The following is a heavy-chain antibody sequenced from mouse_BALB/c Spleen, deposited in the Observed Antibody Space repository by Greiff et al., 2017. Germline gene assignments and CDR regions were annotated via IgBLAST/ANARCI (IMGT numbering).Heavy chain of an antibody. Sequence: VQLQESGAELARPGASVKLSCKASGYTFTSYWMQWVKQRPGQGLEWIGAIYPGDGDTRYTQKFKGKATLTADKSSSTAYMQLSSLASEDSAVYYCARLTTVVAIDYWGQGTTLTVSS. CDR1: GYTFTSYW. D-gene: IGHD1-1*01. J-gene: IGHJ2*01. V-gene: IGHV1-87*01. CDR2: IYPGDGDT. CDR3: ARLTTVVAIDY.